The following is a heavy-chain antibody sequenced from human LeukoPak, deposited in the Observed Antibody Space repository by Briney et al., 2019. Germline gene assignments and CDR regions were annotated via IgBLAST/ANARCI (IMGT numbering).Heavy chain of an antibody. Sequence: ASVKVSCKASGYTFTSYGISWVRQAPGQGLEWMGWISAYNGNTNYAQKLQGRVTMTTDTPTSTAYMELRSLRSDDTAVYYCAREYYYDSSGYTVDYWGQGTLVTVSS. V-gene: IGHV1-18*01. J-gene: IGHJ4*02. D-gene: IGHD3-22*01. CDR1: GYTFTSYG. CDR3: AREYYYDSSGYTVDY. CDR2: ISAYNGNT.